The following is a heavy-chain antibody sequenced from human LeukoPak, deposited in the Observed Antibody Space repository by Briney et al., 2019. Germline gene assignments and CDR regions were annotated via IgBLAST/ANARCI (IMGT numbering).Heavy chain of an antibody. J-gene: IGHJ4*02. CDR1: GFTFRTFA. Sequence: PGGSLRLSCAASGFTFRTFAMSWVRQAPGKGLECVSVISAGGGNTYYADSVKGRFTISRDNSKNTLYLQMNSLSAEDTAVYYCARRDGYDFDYWGQGTLVTVSS. V-gene: IGHV3-23*01. CDR2: ISAGGGNT. D-gene: IGHD5-24*01. CDR3: ARRDGYDFDY.